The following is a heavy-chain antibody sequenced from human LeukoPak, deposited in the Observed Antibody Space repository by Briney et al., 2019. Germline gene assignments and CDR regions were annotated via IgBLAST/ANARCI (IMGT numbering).Heavy chain of an antibody. Sequence: SETLSLTCTVSGGSISSYYWSWIRQPPGKGLEWIGYIYCSGSTNYNPSLKSRVTISVDTSKNQFSLKLSSVTAADTAVYYCARVDFWSGYRFDYWGQGTLVTVS. D-gene: IGHD3-3*01. CDR1: GGSISSYY. J-gene: IGHJ4*02. V-gene: IGHV4-59*01. CDR3: ARVDFWSGYRFDY. CDR2: IYCSGST.